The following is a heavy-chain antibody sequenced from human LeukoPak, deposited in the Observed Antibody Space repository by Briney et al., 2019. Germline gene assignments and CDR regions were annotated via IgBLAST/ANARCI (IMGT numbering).Heavy chain of an antibody. J-gene: IGHJ4*02. CDR3: ARVWDYDSSGYSYYFDY. CDR2: IIPIFGTA. D-gene: IGHD3-22*01. Sequence: ASVNVSCMASGGTFSSYAISWVRQAPGQGLEWMGGIIPIFGTANYAQKFQGRVTINADESTSTAYMELSSLRSEDTAVYYCARVWDYDSSGYSYYFDYWGQGTLVTVSS. V-gene: IGHV1-69*01. CDR1: GGTFSSYA.